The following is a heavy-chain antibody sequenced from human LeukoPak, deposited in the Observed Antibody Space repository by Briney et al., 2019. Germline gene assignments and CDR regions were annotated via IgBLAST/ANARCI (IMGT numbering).Heavy chain of an antibody. CDR3: ARGSVAGTRGLSEFDY. Sequence: SETLSLTCTVSGGSISSYYWSWIRQPPGKGLEWIGYIYYSGSTNYNPSLRSRVTISVDTAKNQFSLKLSSVTAADTAVYYCARGSVAGTRGLSEFDYWGQGTLVTVSS. V-gene: IGHV4-59*01. CDR2: IYYSGST. CDR1: GGSISSYY. J-gene: IGHJ4*02. D-gene: IGHD6-19*01.